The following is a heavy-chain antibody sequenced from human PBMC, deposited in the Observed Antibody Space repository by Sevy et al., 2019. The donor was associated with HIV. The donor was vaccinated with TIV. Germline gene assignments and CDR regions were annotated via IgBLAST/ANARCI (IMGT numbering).Heavy chain of an antibody. J-gene: IGHJ4*02. CDR1: RFTFNTYW. D-gene: IGHD1-26*01. CDR3: ARDSPGYGGYNY. Sequence: GGSLRLSCAASRFTFNTYWMSRVRQAPGKGLEWVGNIKEDGSAKYYADSVKGRFTISRDNAKNSLYLQMNSLRVEDTAVYYCARDSPGYGGYNYWGQGTLVTVSS. V-gene: IGHV3-7*01. CDR2: IKEDGSAK.